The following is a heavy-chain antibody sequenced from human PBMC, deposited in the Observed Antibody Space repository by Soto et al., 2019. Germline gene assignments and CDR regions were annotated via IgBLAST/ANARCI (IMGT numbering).Heavy chain of an antibody. CDR2: IYYSGST. Sequence: SETLSLTCTVSGGSISSYYWSWIRQPPGKGLEWIGYIYYSGSTNYNPSLKSRVTISVDTSKNQFSLKLSSVTAADTAVYYCARFYYDFWSGYSTHNWFDPWGQGTLVTVSS. V-gene: IGHV4-59*01. J-gene: IGHJ5*02. CDR1: GGSISSYY. CDR3: ARFYYDFWSGYSTHNWFDP. D-gene: IGHD3-3*01.